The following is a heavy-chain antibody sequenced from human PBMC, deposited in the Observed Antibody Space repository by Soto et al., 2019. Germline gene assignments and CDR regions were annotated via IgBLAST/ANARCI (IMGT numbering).Heavy chain of an antibody. CDR1: GDSVSSSRVA. V-gene: IGHV6-1*01. J-gene: IGHJ3*02. D-gene: IGHD3-10*01. Sequence: QVQLLQSGPGLVKPSQTISLTCAISGDSVSSSRVAWGGIRQSPSRGLEWLGRTYYRSRWYNEYASILKGRRTIRPDTYKNQLSQQLNAATPEETAVYYCASEDSAGTKDAFDMWVQGTMVTVSS. CDR3: ASEDSAGTKDAFDM. CDR2: TYYRSRWYN.